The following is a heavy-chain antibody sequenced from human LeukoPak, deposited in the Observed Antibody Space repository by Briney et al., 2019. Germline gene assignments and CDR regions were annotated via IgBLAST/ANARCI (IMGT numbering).Heavy chain of an antibody. J-gene: IGHJ3*02. CDR1: GGSISSHY. D-gene: IGHD2-15*01. CDR3: AREFVYCSGGSCYSRSSAFDI. Sequence: NPSETLSLTCTVSGGSISSHYWSWIRQPPGKGLEWIGYIYYSGSTNYNPSLKSRVTISVDTSKNQFSLKLSSVTAADTAVYYCAREFVYCSGGSCYSRSSAFDIWGQGTMVTVSS. CDR2: IYYSGST. V-gene: IGHV4-59*11.